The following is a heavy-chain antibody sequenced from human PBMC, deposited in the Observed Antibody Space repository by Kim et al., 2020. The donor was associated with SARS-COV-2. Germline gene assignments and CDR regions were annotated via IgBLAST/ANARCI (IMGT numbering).Heavy chain of an antibody. CDR3: ARGKGYYGSGGFDP. CDR1: GYSFTNYD. J-gene: IGHJ5*02. D-gene: IGHD3-10*01. CDR2: MSPNNGNT. Sequence: ASVKVSCKASGYSFTNYDINWVRQATGQGLEWVGWMSPNNGNTGYAQKFQGRVTMTRNTSISTAYMELRSLRSEDTALYYCARGKGYYGSGGFDPWGQGT. V-gene: IGHV1-8*01.